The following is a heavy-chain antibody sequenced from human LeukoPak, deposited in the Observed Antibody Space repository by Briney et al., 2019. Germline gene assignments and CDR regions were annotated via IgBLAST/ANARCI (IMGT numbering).Heavy chain of an antibody. D-gene: IGHD1-1*01. CDR2: ISGGSSKI. CDR1: TFTFSSYS. CDR3: ASSRCTSDNCYGGIDN. Sequence: PGGSLRLSCTASTFTFSSYSMNWVRQAPGKVLEWVSHISGGSSKINYADSVKGRFTISRDNAKNSPYLQMNTLRAEDTAVYYCASSRCTSDNCYGGIDNWGQGTLVTVSS. V-gene: IGHV3-48*04. J-gene: IGHJ4*02.